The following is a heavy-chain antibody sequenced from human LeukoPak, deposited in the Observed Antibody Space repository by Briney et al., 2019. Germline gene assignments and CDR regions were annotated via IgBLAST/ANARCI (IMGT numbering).Heavy chain of an antibody. CDR1: GGSISSSSYY. CDR2: IYYSGST. J-gene: IGHJ4*02. Sequence: SETLSLTCTVSGGSISSSSYYWGWIRQPPGKGLEWIGSIYYSGSTYYNPSLKSRVTISVDTSKNQFSLKLSSVTAADTAVYHCGHDSSGYYSDYWGQGTLVTVSS. V-gene: IGHV4-39*01. D-gene: IGHD3-22*01. CDR3: GHDSSGYYSDY.